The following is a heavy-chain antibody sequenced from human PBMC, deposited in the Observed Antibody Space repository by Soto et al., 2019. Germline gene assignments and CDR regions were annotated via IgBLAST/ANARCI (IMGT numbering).Heavy chain of an antibody. CDR2: XYYRSKSYN. CDR3: AREGXPVAGNNWFXP. V-gene: IGHV6-1*01. CDR1: A. Sequence: AWNWIRQSPSRGLXWLVRXYYRSKSYNYYAVSVKSRITINPDTSKRQLSRQLKSVTPEDTGGYYCAREGXPVAGNNWFXPWGQGALVTVSS. J-gene: IGHJ5*02. D-gene: IGHD6-19*01.